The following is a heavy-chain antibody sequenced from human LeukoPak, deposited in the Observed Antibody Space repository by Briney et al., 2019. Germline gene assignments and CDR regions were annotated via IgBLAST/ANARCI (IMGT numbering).Heavy chain of an antibody. CDR1: GGSISSSSYY. J-gene: IGHJ4*02. Sequence: SETLFLTCTVSGGSISSSSYYWGWIRQPPGKGLEWIGSIYYSGSTYYNPSLKSRVTISVDTSKNQFSLKLSSVTAADTAVYYCASLPIPGYCSGGSCYSVMVLRDYWGQGTLVTVSS. V-gene: IGHV4-39*01. D-gene: IGHD2-15*01. CDR3: ASLPIPGYCSGGSCYSVMVLRDY. CDR2: IYYSGST.